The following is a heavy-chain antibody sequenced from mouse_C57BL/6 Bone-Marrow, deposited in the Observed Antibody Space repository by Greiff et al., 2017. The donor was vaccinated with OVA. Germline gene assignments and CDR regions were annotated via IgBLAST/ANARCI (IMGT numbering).Heavy chain of an antibody. CDR3: ARSAYYDYGWYFDY. V-gene: IGHV1-50*01. CDR2: LDPSDSYP. CDR1: GYTFTSYW. J-gene: IGHJ2*01. D-gene: IGHD2-4*01. Sequence: QVQLQQPGAELVKPGASVKLSCKASGYTFTSYWMQWVKQRPGQGLEWLGELDPSDSYPNYNQKFKGKATLTVDTSSSTAYMQLSSLTSEDSAVYYCARSAYYDYGWYFDYWGQGTTLTVSS.